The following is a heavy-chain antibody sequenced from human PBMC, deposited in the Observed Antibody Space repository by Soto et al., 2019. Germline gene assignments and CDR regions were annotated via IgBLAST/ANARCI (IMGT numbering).Heavy chain of an antibody. CDR1: GYTFTSYG. Sequence: QVQLVQSGAEVKKPGASVKVSCKASGYTFTSYGISWVRQAPGQGLEWMGWISAYNGNTNYAQKLQGRVTKTTDTSTSTGHRELRRLRSDDTGVYYCARATVVAAAVHAFDIWGQGTMVTVSS. V-gene: IGHV1-18*01. J-gene: IGHJ3*02. D-gene: IGHD2-15*01. CDR2: ISAYNGNT. CDR3: ARATVVAAAVHAFDI.